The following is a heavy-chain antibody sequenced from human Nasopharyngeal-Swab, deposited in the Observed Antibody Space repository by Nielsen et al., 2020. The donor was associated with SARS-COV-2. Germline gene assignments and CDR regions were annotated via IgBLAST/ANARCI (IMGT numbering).Heavy chain of an antibody. D-gene: IGHD2-15*01. CDR3: ARGQDAYYYMDV. J-gene: IGHJ6*03. CDR2: INDRGSG. Sequence: QTPSLTRVVFGVTLNGFHGKWIRQTPGKGLEWIGEINDRGSGNYNPSLSSRVTISAGTSNIQFSLKLNSVTAADTAVYYCARGQDAYYYMDVWGEGTTVTVSS. V-gene: IGHV4-34*01. CDR1: GVTLNGFH.